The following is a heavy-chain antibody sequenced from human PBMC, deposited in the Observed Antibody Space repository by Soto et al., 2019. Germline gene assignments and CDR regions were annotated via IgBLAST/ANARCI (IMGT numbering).Heavy chain of an antibody. V-gene: IGHV1-69*01. D-gene: IGHD3-22*01. CDR2: IIPVFSTA. CDR3: ARGGSGYVWFNEF. CDR1: GGLFSSYA. J-gene: IGHJ4*02. Sequence: QEQLVQSGAEVKKRGSSVKVSCKASGGLFSSYAISWVRQAPGQGLEWMGGIIPVFSTAYYAQKLQGRVTMTADESTNRAYMEQSSMRSEDTAMYYCARGGSGYVWFNEFWGQGSLGTVSS.